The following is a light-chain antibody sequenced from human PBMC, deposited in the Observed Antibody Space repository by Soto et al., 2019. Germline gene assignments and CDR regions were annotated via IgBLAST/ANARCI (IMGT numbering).Light chain of an antibody. Sequence: EIVLTQSPGTLSLSPGDRATLSCRASQRVSSNYLAWYQQRPGQPPRLLIYDASTRATGFPARFSGSGSGTEFTLTISSLQSEDFAVYYCQQYNNWPLTFGGGTTVEIK. V-gene: IGKV3D-15*01. CDR3: QQYNNWPLT. CDR2: DAS. CDR1: QRVSSN. J-gene: IGKJ4*01.